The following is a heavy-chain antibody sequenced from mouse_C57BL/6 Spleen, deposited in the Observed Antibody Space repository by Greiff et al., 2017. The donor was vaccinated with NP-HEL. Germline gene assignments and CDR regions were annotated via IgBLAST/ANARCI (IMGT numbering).Heavy chain of an antibody. CDR3: ARGDDGGYFDV. J-gene: IGHJ1*03. D-gene: IGHD2-3*01. CDR1: GYAFSSSW. CDR2: IYPGDGDT. V-gene: IGHV1-82*01. Sequence: LEESGPELVKPGASVKISCKASGYAFSSSWMNWVKQRPGKGLEWIGRIYPGDGDTNYNGKFKGKATLTADKSSSTAYMQLSSLTSEDSAVYFCARGDDGGYFDVWGTGTTVTVSS.